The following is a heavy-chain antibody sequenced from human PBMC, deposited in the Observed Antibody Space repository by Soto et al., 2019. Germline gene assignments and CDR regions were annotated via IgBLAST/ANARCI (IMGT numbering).Heavy chain of an antibody. D-gene: IGHD6-13*01. CDR1: GFTFSDYY. V-gene: IGHV3-11*01. CDR2: MSSSGVTV. CDR3: ARNTISAAGADYYGLDV. Sequence: PVGSLRLSCAGSGFTFSDYYMSWIRQAPGQGLEWVSYMSSSGVTVFYADSVKGRFTISRDNAKNSLYLQMYSLRAEDSAVYYCARNTISAAGADYYGLDVWGQGTTVTVSS. J-gene: IGHJ6*02.